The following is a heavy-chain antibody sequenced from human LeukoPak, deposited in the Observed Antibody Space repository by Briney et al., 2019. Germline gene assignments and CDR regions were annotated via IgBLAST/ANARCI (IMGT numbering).Heavy chain of an antibody. CDR2: IYYSGST. CDR1: GGSISSSSYY. D-gene: IGHD6-19*01. Sequence: SETLSLTWTVSGGSISSSSYYWGWIRQPPGKGLEWIGSIYYSGSTYYYPSLKRRVTISVDTSKSQFSLKLSSVTAADTAVYYCARAAVAAPRGGFQHWGQGTLGTVSS. CDR3: ARAAVAAPRGGFQH. V-gene: IGHV4-39*07. J-gene: IGHJ1*01.